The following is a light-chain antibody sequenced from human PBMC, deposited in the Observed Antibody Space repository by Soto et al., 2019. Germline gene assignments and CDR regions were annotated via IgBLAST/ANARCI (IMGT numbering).Light chain of an antibody. CDR2: GAS. J-gene: IGKJ4*01. Sequence: MTQSPSSLSASVGDRVTITCRASQGISKYLAWYQQRPGQAPRLLIYGASTRAAGIPARFSGSGSGTDFTLTISGLQSEDSAVYYCQQYNDWPPELTFGGGTEVEIK. V-gene: IGKV3-15*01. CDR1: QGISKY. CDR3: QQYNDWPPELT.